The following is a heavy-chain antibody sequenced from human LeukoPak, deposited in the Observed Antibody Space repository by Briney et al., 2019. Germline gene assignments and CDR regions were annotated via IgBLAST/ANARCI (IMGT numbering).Heavy chain of an antibody. CDR1: GFTLSGYA. V-gene: IGHV3-23*01. J-gene: IGHJ4*02. CDR3: AKRNVGTFDY. D-gene: IGHD7-27*01. Sequence: GGSLRLSCALSGFTLSGYAMSWVRRAPGKGLEWVSAMSGSGSASYYADSVKGRFTIYRDSSKNTLYLQMNSPRAEDTAVYYCAKRNVGTFDYWGQGTLVTVSS. CDR2: MSGSGSAS.